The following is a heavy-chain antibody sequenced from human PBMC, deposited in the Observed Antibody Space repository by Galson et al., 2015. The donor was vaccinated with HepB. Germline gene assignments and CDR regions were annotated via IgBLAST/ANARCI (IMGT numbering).Heavy chain of an antibody. CDR2: IYHSGST. CDR1: GGSIRSQY. Sequence: QVQLQESGPGLVKPSETLSLTCSVSGGSIRSQYWSWIRQPPGKGLEWIGYIYHSGSTYYNPSLKSRVTISVDRSKNQFSLKLSSVTAADTAVYYCAREGAGGGAFDIWGQGTMVTVSS. J-gene: IGHJ3*02. D-gene: IGHD3-16*01. CDR3: AREGAGGGAFDI. V-gene: IGHV4-59*11.